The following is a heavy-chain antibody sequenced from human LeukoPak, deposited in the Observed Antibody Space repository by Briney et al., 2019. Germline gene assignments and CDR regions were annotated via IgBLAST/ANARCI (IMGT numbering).Heavy chain of an antibody. CDR1: GFTFSSYA. CDR3: ARGDWQGDY. Sequence: PGRSLRLSCAASGFTFSSYAMHWVRQAPGKGLEWVAVISYDGSSKYYADSVKGRFTISRDNSKNTLYLQMNSLRAEDTAVYYCARGDWQGDYWGQGTLVTVSS. CDR2: ISYDGSSK. D-gene: IGHD3/OR15-3a*01. V-gene: IGHV3-30-3*01. J-gene: IGHJ4*02.